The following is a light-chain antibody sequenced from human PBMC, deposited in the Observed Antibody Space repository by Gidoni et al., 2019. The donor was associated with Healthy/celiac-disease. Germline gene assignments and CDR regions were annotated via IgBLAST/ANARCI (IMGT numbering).Light chain of an antibody. CDR3: QQYTSYT. Sequence: DIQMTQSHSTLYASVGDRVTSTCRASQIIISWVAWYQQKPGKAPKLLIYDASSLEGWVPARFSGSGSGTEFTLTISSLQPDDFATYYCQQYTSYTCGQGTKLEIK. V-gene: IGKV1-5*01. CDR1: QIIISW. J-gene: IGKJ2*01. CDR2: DAS.